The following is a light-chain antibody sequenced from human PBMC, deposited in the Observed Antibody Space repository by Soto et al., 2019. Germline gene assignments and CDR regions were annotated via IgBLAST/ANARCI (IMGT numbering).Light chain of an antibody. CDR1: SSDVGSYNL. CDR2: EGS. J-gene: IGLJ2*01. V-gene: IGLV2-23*01. CDR3: CSFAGSNILI. Sequence: QSVLTQPASVSGSPGQSITISCTGTSSDVGSYNLVSWYQQHPGKAPKLIIYEGSKRPSGVSNRFSGSKSGNTASLTISGLQAEDEADYYCCSFAGSNILIFGGGTKLTVL.